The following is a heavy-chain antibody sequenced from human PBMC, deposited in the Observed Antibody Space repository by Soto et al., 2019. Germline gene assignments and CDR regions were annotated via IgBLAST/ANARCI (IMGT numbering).Heavy chain of an antibody. V-gene: IGHV1-3*01. CDR3: ASSYSNYALIDYYYYGMDV. D-gene: IGHD4-4*01. CDR1: GYTFTSYA. Sequence: ASVKVSCKASGYTFTSYAMHWVRQAPGQRLEWMGWINAGNGNTKYSQKFQGRVTITRDTSASTAYMELSSLRSEDTAVYYCASSYSNYALIDYYYYGMDVWGQGTTVAVSS. CDR2: INAGNGNT. J-gene: IGHJ6*02.